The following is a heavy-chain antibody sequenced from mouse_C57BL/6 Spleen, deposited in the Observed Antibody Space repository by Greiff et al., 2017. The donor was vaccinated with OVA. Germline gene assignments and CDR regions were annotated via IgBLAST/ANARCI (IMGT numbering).Heavy chain of an antibody. CDR3: ARGDYGKEAWFAY. J-gene: IGHJ3*01. CDR1: GYSFTDYN. V-gene: IGHV1-39*01. D-gene: IGHD2-1*01. CDR2: INPNYGTT. Sequence: VQLQQSGPELVKPGASVKISCKASGYSFTDYNMNWVKQSNGKSLEWIGVINPNYGTTSYNQKFKGKVTLTVDQSSSTAYMQLNSLTSEDSAVDNCARGDYGKEAWFAYWGQGTLVTVSA.